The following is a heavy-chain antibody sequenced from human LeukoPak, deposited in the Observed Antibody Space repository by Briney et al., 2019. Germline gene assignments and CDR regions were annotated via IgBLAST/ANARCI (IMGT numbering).Heavy chain of an antibody. Sequence: SETLSLTCTVSGGSISSGGYYWSWIRQHPGKGLEWIGYIYYSGSTYYNPSLKSRVTISVDTSKNQFSLKLSSVTAADTAVYYCARDRGYSGYDYYDSNYYYMDVWGQGTTVTVSS. CDR1: GGSISSGGYY. D-gene: IGHD5-12*01. CDR3: ARDRGYSGYDYYDSNYYYMDV. J-gene: IGHJ6*03. CDR2: IYYSGST. V-gene: IGHV4-31*03.